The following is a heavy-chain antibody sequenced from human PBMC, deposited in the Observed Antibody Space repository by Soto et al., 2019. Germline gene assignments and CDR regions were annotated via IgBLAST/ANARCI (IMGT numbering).Heavy chain of an antibody. Sequence: PSETLSLTCTVSGGSISSYYWSWIRQPPGKGLEWIGYIYYSGSTNYNPSLKSRVTISVDTSKNQFSLKLSSVTAADTAVYYCARHRDDFPQSTYYFDYWGQGTLVTVSS. V-gene: IGHV4-59*08. CDR3: ARHRDDFPQSTYYFDY. CDR2: IYYSGST. CDR1: GGSISSYY. J-gene: IGHJ4*02. D-gene: IGHD3-3*01.